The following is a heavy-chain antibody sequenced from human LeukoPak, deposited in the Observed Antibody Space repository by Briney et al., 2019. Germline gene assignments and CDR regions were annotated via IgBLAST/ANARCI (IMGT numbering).Heavy chain of an antibody. V-gene: IGHV3-30*02. CDR1: GLTLSSYG. D-gene: IGHD5-12*01. J-gene: IGHJ4*02. CDR2: FRYDGSGN. Sequence: GGSLRLSCAASGLTLSSYGMHWVRQAPGKGLEWVAFFRYDGSGNYYADSVKGRFTISRGNSKNTLYLHMNSLRAEDTAVYYCAKDNSGWAFDYWGQGTLVTVSS. CDR3: AKDNSGWAFDY.